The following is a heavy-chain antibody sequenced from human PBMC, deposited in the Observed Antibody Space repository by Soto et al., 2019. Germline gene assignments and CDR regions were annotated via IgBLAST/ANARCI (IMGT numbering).Heavy chain of an antibody. D-gene: IGHD3-22*01. V-gene: IGHV4-39*01. J-gene: IGHJ4*02. CDR1: GDSISTSSYH. CDR2: IHYSGST. CDR3: TKYNSGYCDY. Sequence: QLQLQESGPGLVKPTETLSLTCSVSGDSISTSSYHWGWIRQPPGKGLEWIGTIHYSGSTYYNPSLKRRVIISLDTSENQFSLKLSSVTAADTAVYYCTKYNSGYCDYWGQGTLVTVSS.